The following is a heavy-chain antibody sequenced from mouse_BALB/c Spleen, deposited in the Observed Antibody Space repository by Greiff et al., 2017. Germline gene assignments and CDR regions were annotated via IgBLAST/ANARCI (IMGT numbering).Heavy chain of an antibody. D-gene: IGHD2-2*01. V-gene: IGHV3-2*02. CDR1: GYSITSDYA. J-gene: IGHJ4*01. CDR2: ISYSGST. CDR3: ARGGVYYGYFYAMDY. Sequence: EVNLVESGPGLVQPSQSLSLTCTVTGYSITSDYAWNWIRQFPGNKLEWMGYISYSGSTSYNPSLKSRISITRDTSKKQFFLQLNSVTTEDTATYYCARGGVYYGYFYAMDYWGQGTSVTVSS.